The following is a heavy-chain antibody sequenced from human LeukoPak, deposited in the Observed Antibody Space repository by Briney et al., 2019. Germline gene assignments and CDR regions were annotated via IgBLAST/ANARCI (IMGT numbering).Heavy chain of an antibody. CDR2: INPNSGGT. D-gene: IGHD3-10*01. CDR1: GYTFTGYY. CDR3: ARVTMVRGVIAYYYMDV. V-gene: IGHV1-2*02. Sequence: ASVKVSCKASGYTFTGYYMHWVRQAPGQGLEWMGWINPNSGGTNYAQRFQGRVTMTRDTSISTAYMELSRLRSDDTAVYYCARVTMVRGVIAYYYMDVWGKGTTVTISS. J-gene: IGHJ6*03.